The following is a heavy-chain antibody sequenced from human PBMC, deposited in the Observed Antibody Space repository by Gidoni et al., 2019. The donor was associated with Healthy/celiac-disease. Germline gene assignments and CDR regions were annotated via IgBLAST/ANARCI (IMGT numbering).Heavy chain of an antibody. CDR2: IWYDGSNK. CDR1: GFTFSSYG. Sequence: QVQLVESGGGVVQPGRSLRLACAASGFTFSSYGMHWGRQAPGKGLEWVSVIWYDGSNKYYADSVKGRFTISRDNSKNTLYLQMNSLRAEDTAVYYCARDYGDYEGVSYYFDYWGQGTLVTVSS. D-gene: IGHD4-17*01. CDR3: ARDYGDYEGVSYYFDY. V-gene: IGHV3-33*01. J-gene: IGHJ4*02.